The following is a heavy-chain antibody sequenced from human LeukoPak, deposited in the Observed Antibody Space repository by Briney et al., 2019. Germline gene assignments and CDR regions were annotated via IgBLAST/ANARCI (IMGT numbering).Heavy chain of an antibody. CDR1: GFTFSSYN. Sequence: GGSQRLSCAASGFTFSSYNMNWVRQAPGKGLEWVSSISISHSYISYADSVKGRFTISRDNAKNSLFLQMNSLRAEDTALYYCARDGMSGSPYAFDIWGQGTMVTDSS. V-gene: IGHV3-21*01. D-gene: IGHD1-26*01. J-gene: IGHJ3*02. CDR2: ISISHSYI. CDR3: ARDGMSGSPYAFDI.